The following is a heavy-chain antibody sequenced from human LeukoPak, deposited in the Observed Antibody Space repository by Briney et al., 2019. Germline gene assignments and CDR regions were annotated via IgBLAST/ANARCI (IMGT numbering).Heavy chain of an antibody. D-gene: IGHD3-22*01. CDR1: GFTFSSYE. CDR2: ISSSGSTI. CDR3: ARIDRAYYYDSSGYYFDY. J-gene: IGHJ4*02. V-gene: IGHV3-48*03. Sequence: GGSLRLSCAASGFTFSSYEMNWVRQAPGKGLEWVSYISSSGSTIYYADSVKGRFTISRDNAKNSLYLQMNSLRAEDTAVYYCARIDRAYYYDSSGYYFDYWGQGTPVTVSS.